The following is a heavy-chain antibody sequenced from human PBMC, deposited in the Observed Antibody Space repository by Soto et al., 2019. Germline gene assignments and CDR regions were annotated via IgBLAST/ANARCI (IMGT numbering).Heavy chain of an antibody. CDR1: GGTLSNYV. CDR2: IIPLSGTS. J-gene: IGHJ5*02. CDR3: ATEGFSGRFLAH. V-gene: IGHV1-69*13. Sequence: SVKVSCKASGGTLSNYVINWVRQAPGQGLEWMGGIIPLSGTSKYAQNYQGRVTITADESRGTAYMELTSLRSEDTAVYFCATEGFSGRFLAHWGQGTLVTVSS. D-gene: IGHD3-16*01.